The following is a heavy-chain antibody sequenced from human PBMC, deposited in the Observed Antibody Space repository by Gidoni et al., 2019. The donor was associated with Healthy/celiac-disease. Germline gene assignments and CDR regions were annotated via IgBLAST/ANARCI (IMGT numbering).Heavy chain of an antibody. CDR3: ARLPYYYGSADDY. D-gene: IGHD3-10*01. V-gene: IGHV4-59*08. J-gene: IGHJ4*02. CDR2: IYYSGST. CDR1: GGSISSYY. Sequence: QVQLQESGPGLVKPSETLSLTCTVSGGSISSYYWSWIRQPPGKGLEWIGYIYYSGSTNYNPSLKSRVTISVDTSKNQFSLKLSSVTAADTAVYYCARLPYYYGSADDYWGQGTLVTVSS.